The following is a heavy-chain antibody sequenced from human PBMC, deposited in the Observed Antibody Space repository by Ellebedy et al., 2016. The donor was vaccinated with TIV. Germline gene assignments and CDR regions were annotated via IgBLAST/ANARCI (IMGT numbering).Heavy chain of an antibody. D-gene: IGHD6-19*01. CDR2: ISGSGGST. CDR3: AKDRWGIAVASDGMDV. CDR1: GFTFSSYA. Sequence: GESLKISXAASGFTFSSYAMSWVRQAPGKGLEWVSAISGSGGSTYYADSVKGRFTISRDNSKNTLYLQMNSLRAEDTAVYYCAKDRWGIAVASDGMDVWGQGTTVTVSS. J-gene: IGHJ6*02. V-gene: IGHV3-23*01.